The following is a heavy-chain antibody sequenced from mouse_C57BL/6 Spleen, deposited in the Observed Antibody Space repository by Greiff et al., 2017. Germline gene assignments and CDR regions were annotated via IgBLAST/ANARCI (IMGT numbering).Heavy chain of an antibody. CDR2: ISDGGSYT. D-gene: IGHD4-1*01. V-gene: IGHV5-4*01. CDR1: GFTFSSYA. Sequence: VQLQQSGGGLVKPGGSLKLSCAASGFTFSSYAMSWVRQTPEKRLAWVATISDGGSYTYYPDNVKGRFTISRDNAKNNLYLQMSHLKSEDTAMYYCARDPNWIDYWGQGTTLTVSS. CDR3: ARDPNWIDY. J-gene: IGHJ2*01.